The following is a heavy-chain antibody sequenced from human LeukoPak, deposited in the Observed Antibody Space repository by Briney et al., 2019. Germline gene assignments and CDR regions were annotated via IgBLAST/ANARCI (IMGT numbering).Heavy chain of an antibody. Sequence: GGSLRLSCVASGFTFSSYSMNWVRQAPGKGLEWVSSISSSSSYIYYADSVKGRFTISRDNAKNSLYLQMNSLRAEDTAVYYCAREVDYGSGSYYFDYWGQGTLVTVSS. D-gene: IGHD3-10*01. V-gene: IGHV3-21*01. CDR1: GFTFSSYS. J-gene: IGHJ4*02. CDR2: ISSSSSYI. CDR3: AREVDYGSGSYYFDY.